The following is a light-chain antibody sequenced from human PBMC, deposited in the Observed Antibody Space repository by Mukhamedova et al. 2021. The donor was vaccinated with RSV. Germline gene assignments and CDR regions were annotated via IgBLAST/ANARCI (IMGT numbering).Light chain of an antibody. CDR3: QQYNNWPLWT. V-gene: IGKV3-15*01. J-gene: IGKJ1*01. Sequence: GERATLSCRASQSVSSNLAWYQQKPGQAPSLLIYGASTRATGIPARFSGSGSGTEFTLTISSLQSEDFAVYYCQQYNNWPLWTFG. CDR2: GAS. CDR1: QSVSSN.